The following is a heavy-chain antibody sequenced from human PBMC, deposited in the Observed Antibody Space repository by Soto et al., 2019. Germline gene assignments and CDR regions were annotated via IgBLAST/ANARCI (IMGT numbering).Heavy chain of an antibody. V-gene: IGHV4-59*01. Sequence: SETLSLTCTVSGGPIRSYCWSWIRQPPGKGLEWIGYIYDSGNTDYNPSLKSRVTLSVDTSKSQFSLKMSSVTAVDTAVYYCARDRAIISAPTKEYVFEIWGQGTMVTVSS. CDR2: IYDSGNT. J-gene: IGHJ3*02. D-gene: IGHD5-12*01. CDR1: GGPIRSYC. CDR3: ARDRAIISAPTKEYVFEI.